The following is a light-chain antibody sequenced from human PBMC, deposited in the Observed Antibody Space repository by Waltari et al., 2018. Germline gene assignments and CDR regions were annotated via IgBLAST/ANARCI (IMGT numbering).Light chain of an antibody. Sequence: IVLTQTPVYLPVTLGGPASISCRSSQSLLHSNGHTYLYWYLQKSGQTPRLLIYRLPNRFSGVPDRFSGGASGTDFTLNISRVEAEYVGIYYCMQALQTPYTFGQGTKVELK. CDR2: RLP. CDR3: MQALQTPYT. V-gene: IGKV2-29*02. J-gene: IGKJ2*01. CDR1: QSLLHSNGHTY.